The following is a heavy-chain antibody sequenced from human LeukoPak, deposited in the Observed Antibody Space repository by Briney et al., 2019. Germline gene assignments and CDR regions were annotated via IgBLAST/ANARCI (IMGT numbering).Heavy chain of an antibody. CDR3: ARGLNFWSGYSPLHGMDV. Sequence: GASVKVSCKASGYTFSTYGISWVRQAPGQGLEWMGIINPSGGSTSYAQKFQGRVTMTRDTSTSTVYMELSSLRSEDTAVYYCARGLNFWSGYSPLHGMDVWGQGTTVTVSS. D-gene: IGHD3-3*01. J-gene: IGHJ6*02. CDR1: GYTFSTYG. CDR2: INPSGGST. V-gene: IGHV1-46*01.